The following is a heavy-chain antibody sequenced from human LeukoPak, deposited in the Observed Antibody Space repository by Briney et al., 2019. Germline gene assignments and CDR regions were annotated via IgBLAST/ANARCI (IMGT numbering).Heavy chain of an antibody. V-gene: IGHV3-23*01. CDR2: IIGSSGDT. Sequence: GGSLRLSCAASGFSLTNFAMSWVRQAPGKGLEWVSLIIGSSGDTFYADSVKGRFTISRDNSKNRLYLQMNSLRAEDSALYYCAKGAYDYIEMGYFDYWGQGTLVTVSS. CDR3: AKGAYDYIEMGYFDY. J-gene: IGHJ4*02. D-gene: IGHD5-12*01. CDR1: GFSLTNFA.